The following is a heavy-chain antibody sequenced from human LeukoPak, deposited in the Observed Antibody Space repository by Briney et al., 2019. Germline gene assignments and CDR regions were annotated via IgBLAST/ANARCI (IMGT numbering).Heavy chain of an antibody. CDR1: GGSISSGGYY. V-gene: IGHV4-31*03. J-gene: IGHJ4*02. CDR3: ARGATVETAIDY. CDR2: IYYSGST. Sequence: PSETLSLTCTVSGGSISSGGYYWSWIRQHPGKGLEWIGYIYYSGSTYYNPSLKSRVTISVDTSKNQFSLKLSSVTAADTAVYYCARGATVETAIDYWGQGTLVTVSS. D-gene: IGHD4-23*01.